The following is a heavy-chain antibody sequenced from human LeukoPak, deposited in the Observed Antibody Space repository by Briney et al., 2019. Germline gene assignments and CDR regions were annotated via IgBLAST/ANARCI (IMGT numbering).Heavy chain of an antibody. V-gene: IGHV1-2*02. Sequence: GASVRVSCKASGYTFTGYYMHWVRQAPGQGLEWMGWINPNSGGTNYAQKFQGRVTMTRDRSISTAYMELSRLRSDDTAVYYCARGRAGATINWGQGTLVTVSS. CDR1: GYTFTGYY. CDR3: ARGRAGATIN. J-gene: IGHJ4*02. CDR2: INPNSGGT. D-gene: IGHD1-26*01.